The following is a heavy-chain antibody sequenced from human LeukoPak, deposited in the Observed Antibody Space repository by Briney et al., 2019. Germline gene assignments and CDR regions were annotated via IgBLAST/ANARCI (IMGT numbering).Heavy chain of an antibody. Sequence: GSSVNVSCKASGCTFISYAISWVRQAPGQGLEWMGGIIPIFGTANYAQKFQGRATITADESTSTAYMELSSLRSEDTAVYYCAIAGVVPAAYNWFDPWGQGTLVTVSS. CDR2: IIPIFGTA. CDR3: AIAGVVPAAYNWFDP. V-gene: IGHV1-69*01. CDR1: GCTFISYA. D-gene: IGHD2-2*01. J-gene: IGHJ5*02.